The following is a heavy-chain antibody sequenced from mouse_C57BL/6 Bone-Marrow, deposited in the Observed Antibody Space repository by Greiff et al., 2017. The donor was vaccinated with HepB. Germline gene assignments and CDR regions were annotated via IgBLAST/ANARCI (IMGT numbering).Heavy chain of an antibody. V-gene: IGHV1-7*01. D-gene: IGHD2-1*01. J-gene: IGHJ2*01. CDR2: INPSSGYT. Sequence: QVQLQQSGAELAKPGASVKLSCKASGYTFTSYWMHWVKQRPGQGLEWIGYINPSSGYTKYNQKFKDKATITADTSSNTAYLQLSSLTSEDTAVYYCTRHGGNYNGDFDYWGQGTTLTVSS. CDR1: GYTFTSYW. CDR3: TRHGGNYNGDFDY.